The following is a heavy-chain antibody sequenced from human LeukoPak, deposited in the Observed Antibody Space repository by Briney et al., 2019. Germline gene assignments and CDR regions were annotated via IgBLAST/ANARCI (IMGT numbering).Heavy chain of an antibody. Sequence: SGGSLRLSCAASGFTFSSHWMHWVRQAPGKGLVWVSRINSDGSSTSYADSVKGRFTISRDNAKNTLYLQMNGLRAEDTAVYYCARVKLATQTARFDPWGQGTLVTVSS. J-gene: IGHJ5*02. V-gene: IGHV3-74*01. D-gene: IGHD6-13*01. CDR2: INSDGSST. CDR3: ARVKLATQTARFDP. CDR1: GFTFSSHW.